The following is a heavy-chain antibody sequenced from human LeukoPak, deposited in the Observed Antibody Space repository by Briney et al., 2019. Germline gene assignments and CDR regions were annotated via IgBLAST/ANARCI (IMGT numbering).Heavy chain of an antibody. D-gene: IGHD6-13*01. CDR1: GYTFTGYY. CDR3: ARVAAGYSSSWYSDY. V-gene: IGHV1-2*02. CDR2: INPNSGGT. Sequence: GASVKVSCEASGYTFTGYYMHWVRQAPGQGLEWMGWINPNSGGTNYAQKFQGRVTMTRDTSISTAYMELSRLRSDDTAVYYCARVAAGYSSSWYSDYWGQGTLVTVSS. J-gene: IGHJ4*02.